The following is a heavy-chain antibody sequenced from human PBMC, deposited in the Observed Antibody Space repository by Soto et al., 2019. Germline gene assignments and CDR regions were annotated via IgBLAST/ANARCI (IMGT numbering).Heavy chain of an antibody. CDR1: GGSISGNTYY. CDR3: ARVGGINWFDP. D-gene: IGHD1-20*01. CDR2: IYYSGST. Sequence: SETLSLTCAVSGGSISGNTYYWDWIRQPPGKGLEWIGSIYYSGSTYYNPSLKSRVTISVDTSKNQFSLKLSSVTAADTAVYYCARVGGINWFDPWGQGTLVTVSS. J-gene: IGHJ5*02. V-gene: IGHV4-39*07.